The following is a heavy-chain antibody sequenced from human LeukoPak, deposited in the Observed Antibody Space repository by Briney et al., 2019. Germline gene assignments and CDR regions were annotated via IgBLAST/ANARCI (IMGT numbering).Heavy chain of an antibody. J-gene: IGHJ4*02. CDR3: ARGLFGELGDY. Sequence: ASVKVSCKASGYTFTSYAVHWVRQAPGQRLEWMGWINAGNGNTKYSQKFQGRVTITRDTSASTAYMELSSLRSEDTAVYYCARGLFGELGDYWGQGTLVTVSS. V-gene: IGHV1-3*01. D-gene: IGHD3-10*02. CDR2: INAGNGNT. CDR1: GYTFTSYA.